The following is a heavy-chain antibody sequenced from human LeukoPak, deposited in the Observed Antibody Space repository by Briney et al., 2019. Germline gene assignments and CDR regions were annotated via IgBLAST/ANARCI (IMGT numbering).Heavy chain of an antibody. J-gene: IGHJ1*01. D-gene: IGHD3-22*01. V-gene: IGHV3-33*01. Sequence: PGGSLRLSCAASGFTFSSYGMHWVRQAPVKGLEWVAVIWYDGSNKYYADSVKGRFTISRDNSKNTLYLQMNSLRAEDTAVYYCASDRDSSGYYPTEYFQHWGQGTLVTVPS. CDR1: GFTFSSYG. CDR3: ASDRDSSGYYPTEYFQH. CDR2: IWYDGSNK.